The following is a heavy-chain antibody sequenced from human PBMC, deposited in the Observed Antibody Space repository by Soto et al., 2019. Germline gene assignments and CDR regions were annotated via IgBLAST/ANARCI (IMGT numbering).Heavy chain of an antibody. D-gene: IGHD3-9*01. CDR1: SYSISSSSYY. CDR2: IYYSGST. Sequence: QLQLQESGPGLVKPSETLSLTCIVSSYSISSSSYYWGWIRQPPGKGLEWIGTIYYSGSTYYNPSFKSRVTMSIDKSKNQFSLKLNSVTATDTAVYYCARQYDILTGYVDSWGQGTLVTVSS. CDR3: ARQYDILTGYVDS. V-gene: IGHV4-39*01. J-gene: IGHJ4*02.